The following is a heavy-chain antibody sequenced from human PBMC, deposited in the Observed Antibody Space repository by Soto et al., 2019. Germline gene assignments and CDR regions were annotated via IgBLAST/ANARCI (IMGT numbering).Heavy chain of an antibody. CDR2: MSYSGST. CDR1: GGSISSYY. Sequence: QVQLQESGPGLVKPSETLSLTCTVSGGSISSYYWSWIRQPPGRGLEWIGYMSYSGSTNYNPSLKSRVTISVDTSKNQFSLKLSSVTAADTAVYYCARGHYASGSGYMDVWGKGTTVTGSS. CDR3: ARGHYASGSGYMDV. V-gene: IGHV4-59*01. J-gene: IGHJ6*03. D-gene: IGHD3-10*01.